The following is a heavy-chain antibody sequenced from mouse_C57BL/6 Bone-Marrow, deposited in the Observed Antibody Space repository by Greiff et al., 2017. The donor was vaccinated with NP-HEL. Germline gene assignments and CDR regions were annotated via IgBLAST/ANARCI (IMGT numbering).Heavy chain of an antibody. Sequence: EVKLMESGGGLVQPGGSLSLSCAASGFTFTDYYMSWVRQPPGKALEWLGFIRNKANGYTTEYSASVKGRFTISRDNSQSILYLQMNALRAEDSATYYCARYSTTVPYAMDYWGQGTSVTVSS. V-gene: IGHV7-3*01. D-gene: IGHD1-1*01. J-gene: IGHJ4*01. CDR3: ARYSTTVPYAMDY. CDR1: GFTFTDYY. CDR2: IRNKANGYTT.